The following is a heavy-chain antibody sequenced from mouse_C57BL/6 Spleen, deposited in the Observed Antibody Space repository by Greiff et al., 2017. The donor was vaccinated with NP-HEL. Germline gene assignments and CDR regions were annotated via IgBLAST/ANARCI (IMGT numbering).Heavy chain of an antibody. CDR2: IWGDGST. J-gene: IGHJ3*01. CDR1: GFSLTSYG. CDR3: AKASLGIYYGYDEGAWFAY. D-gene: IGHD2-2*01. Sequence: VQVVESGPGLVAPSQSLSITCTVSGFSLTSYGVSWVRQPPGKGLEWLGVIWGDGSTNYHSALISRLSISKDNSKSQVFLKLNSLQTDDTATYYCAKASLGIYYGYDEGAWFAYWGQGTLVTVSA. V-gene: IGHV2-3*01.